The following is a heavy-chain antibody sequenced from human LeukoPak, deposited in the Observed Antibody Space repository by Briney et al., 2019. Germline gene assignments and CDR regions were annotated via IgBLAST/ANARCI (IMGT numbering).Heavy chain of an antibody. D-gene: IGHD1-26*01. CDR3: AREVGAQRGLSYYFDY. Sequence: SVKVSGKASGGTFSSYAISWVRQAPGQGLEWMGGIIPIFGTANYAQKFQGRVTITADESTSTAYMELSSLRSEDTAVYYCAREVGAQRGLSYYFDYWGQGTLVTVSS. CDR1: GGTFSSYA. J-gene: IGHJ4*02. V-gene: IGHV1-69*13. CDR2: IIPIFGTA.